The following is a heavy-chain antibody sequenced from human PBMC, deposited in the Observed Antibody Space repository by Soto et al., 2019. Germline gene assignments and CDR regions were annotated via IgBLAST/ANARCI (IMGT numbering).Heavy chain of an antibody. D-gene: IGHD2-15*01. CDR2: IYYSGST. V-gene: IGHV4-31*03. Sequence: SETVSLTCTVSGGSISSGGYYWSWIRQHPGKGLEWIGYIYYSGSTYYNPSLQSRVTISVDTSKNQFSLKLSSVTAADTAVYYCARATPSVVAATLSSFDSWGQGTLVTVSS. CDR1: GGSISSGGYY. CDR3: ARATPSVVAATLSSFDS. J-gene: IGHJ5*01.